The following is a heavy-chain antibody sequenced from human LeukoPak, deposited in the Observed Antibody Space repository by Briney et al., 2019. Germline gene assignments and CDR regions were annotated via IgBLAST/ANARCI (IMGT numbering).Heavy chain of an antibody. D-gene: IGHD2-21*02. J-gene: IGHJ5*02. CDR2: IYYSGST. V-gene: IGHV4-59*12. Sequence: SETLSLTCTVSGGSISSYYWSWIRQPPGKGLEWIGYIYYSGSTNYNPSLKSRVTISVDTSKNQFSLKLSSVTAADTAVYYCARDGVAYCGGDCYNWFDPWGQGTLVTVSS. CDR3: ARDGVAYCGGDCYNWFDP. CDR1: GGSISSYY.